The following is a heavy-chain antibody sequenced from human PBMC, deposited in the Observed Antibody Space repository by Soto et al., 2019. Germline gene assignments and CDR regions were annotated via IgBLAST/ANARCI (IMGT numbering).Heavy chain of an antibody. D-gene: IGHD3-10*01. CDR2: IYYTGST. CDR3: ARHAFGSGFYYGMGV. Sequence: PSETLSLTCTVSGDSITSYCWSWIRQPPGKGLEWLGYIYYTGSTTYNPSLKSRVTISLDTSKNQFSLKLNSVTAADTAVYYCARHAFGSGFYYGMGVWGQGTTVTVS. J-gene: IGHJ6*02. CDR1: GDSITSYC. V-gene: IGHV4-59*08.